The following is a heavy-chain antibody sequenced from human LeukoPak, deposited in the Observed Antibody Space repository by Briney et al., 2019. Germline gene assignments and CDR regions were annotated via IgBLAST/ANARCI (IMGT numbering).Heavy chain of an antibody. J-gene: IGHJ6*02. CDR1: GGSFSGYY. CDR2: INHSGST. V-gene: IGHV4-34*01. CDR3: AGDVTMVRGVPSVGMDV. D-gene: IGHD3-10*01. Sequence: PSETLSLTCAVYGGSFSGYYWSWIRQPPGKGLEWIGEINHSGSTNYNPSLKSRVTISVDTSKNQFSLKLSSVTAADTAVYYCAGDVTMVRGVPSVGMDVWGQGTTVTVSS.